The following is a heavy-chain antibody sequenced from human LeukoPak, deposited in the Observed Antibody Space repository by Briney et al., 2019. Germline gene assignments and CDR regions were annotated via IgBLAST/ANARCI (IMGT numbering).Heavy chain of an antibody. CDR2: ISSSSSSTI. CDR1: GFTFSSYS. D-gene: IGHD6-13*01. J-gene: IGHJ6*03. CDR3: ARDSAAGSSPSYYYYYMDV. V-gene: IGHV3-48*02. Sequence: PGGSLRLSCAASGFTFSSYSMNWVRQAPGKGLEWVSYISSSSSSTIYYADSVKGRFTISRDNAKNSLYLQMNSLRDEDTAVYYCARDSAAGSSPSYYYYYMDVWGKGTTVTVSS.